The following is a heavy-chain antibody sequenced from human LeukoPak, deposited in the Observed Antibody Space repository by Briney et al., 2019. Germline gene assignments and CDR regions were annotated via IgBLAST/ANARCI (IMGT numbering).Heavy chain of an antibody. Sequence: TLSLTCTVSGGSISSGSYYWSWIRQPPGKALEWLARIDWDDDKYYSTSLKTRLTISKDTSKNQVVLTMTNMDPVDTATYYCARIFSSYYYDSSGHFDYWGQGTLVTVSS. J-gene: IGHJ4*02. V-gene: IGHV2-70*11. CDR1: GGSISSGSYY. CDR3: ARIFSSYYYDSSGHFDY. CDR2: IDWDDDK. D-gene: IGHD3-22*01.